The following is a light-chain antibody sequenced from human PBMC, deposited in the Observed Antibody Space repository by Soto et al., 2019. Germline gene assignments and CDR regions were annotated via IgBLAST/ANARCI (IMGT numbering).Light chain of an antibody. CDR2: DAS. Sequence: ILMTQSQATLSVSPGERATLSCGASQSVGSDLAWYQQKPGQAPRLLIYDASTRATGIPDRSSGSGSGTEVTLTISRLQSEDFAVYYCQQYNNWPPTFGPGTKV. CDR3: QQYNNWPPT. CDR1: QSVGSD. J-gene: IGKJ1*01. V-gene: IGKV3-15*01.